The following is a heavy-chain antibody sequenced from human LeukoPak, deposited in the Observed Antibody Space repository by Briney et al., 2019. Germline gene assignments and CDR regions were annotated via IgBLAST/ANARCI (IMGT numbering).Heavy chain of an antibody. V-gene: IGHV1-8*01. D-gene: IGHD2-21*01. CDR2: MNPNSGNT. CDR1: GYTFTSYD. J-gene: IGHJ3*02. Sequence: PGASVKVSCKASGYTFTSYDINWVRQATGQGLEWMGWMNPNSGNTGYAQKFQGRVTITRNNSISTVYMELSSLRSEDTAVYYCARRLGLRWDLQAFDIWGQGTMVTVPS. CDR3: ARRLGLRWDLQAFDI.